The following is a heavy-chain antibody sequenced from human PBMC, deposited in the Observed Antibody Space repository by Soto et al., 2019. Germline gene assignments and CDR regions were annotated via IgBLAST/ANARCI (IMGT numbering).Heavy chain of an antibody. J-gene: IGHJ4*02. D-gene: IGHD4-4*01. CDR2: IWYDGGNK. CDR1: GFTFSSYG. CDR3: ARDEMATVSQSIFDY. V-gene: IGHV3-33*01. Sequence: QVQLVESGGGVVQPGRSLRLSCAASGFTFSSYGMHWVRQAPGKGLEWVAVIWYDGGNKYYADSVKGRFTISRDNSKNTLYLQMNSLRAEDTALYYCARDEMATVSQSIFDYWGQGTLVTVSS.